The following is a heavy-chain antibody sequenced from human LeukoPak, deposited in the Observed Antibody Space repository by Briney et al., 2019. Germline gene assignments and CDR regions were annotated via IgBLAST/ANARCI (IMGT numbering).Heavy chain of an antibody. CDR1: GFTFSSYE. Sequence: GGSLRLSCAASGFTFSSYEMTWVRQAPGKGLKWVSNISSSDTTIHYADSVKGRFTISRDNARNSLYLQMNSLRAEDTAVYYCARSRRDNYYYYYGMDVWGQGTTVTVSS. D-gene: IGHD5-24*01. J-gene: IGHJ6*02. CDR2: ISSSDTTI. CDR3: ARSRRDNYYYYYGMDV. V-gene: IGHV3-48*03.